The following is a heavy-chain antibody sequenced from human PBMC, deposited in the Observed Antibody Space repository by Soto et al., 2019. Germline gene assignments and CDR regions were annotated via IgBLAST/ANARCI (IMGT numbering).Heavy chain of an antibody. J-gene: IGHJ6*02. CDR1: GLTFTSYD. V-gene: IGHV3-30*03. CDR3: ARSRDGYSFYFYYGMDV. CDR2: ILYDGSAE. Sequence: PGGSLRLSCAASGLTFTSYDMHWVRQAPGKGLEWMALILYDGSAEYYADSVKGRFTISRDNSKSTLYLQMNSLRAEDTAVYYCARSRDGYSFYFYYGMDVWGQGTTVTVSS. D-gene: IGHD4-4*01.